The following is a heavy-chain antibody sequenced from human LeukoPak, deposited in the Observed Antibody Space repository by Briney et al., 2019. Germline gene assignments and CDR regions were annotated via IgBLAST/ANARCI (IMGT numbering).Heavy chain of an antibody. CDR2: IYSTGST. CDR1: GGSISSYY. CDR3: AREWGNYNFDY. V-gene: IGHV4-4*07. D-gene: IGHD1-7*01. J-gene: IGHJ4*02. Sequence: SETLSLTCTVSGGSISSYYWSWIRQPAGKGLEWIGRIYSTGSTYYNPSLKSRVTMSVGTSKNQFSLKLSSVTAADTAVYYCAREWGNYNFDYWGQGTLVTVSS.